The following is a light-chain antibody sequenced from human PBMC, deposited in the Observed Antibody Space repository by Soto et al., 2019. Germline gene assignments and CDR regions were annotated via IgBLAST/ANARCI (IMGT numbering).Light chain of an antibody. CDR3: QQSYTLPHT. V-gene: IGKV1-39*01. CDR2: AAS. Sequence: DIQMTQSPSSLSASVGDRVTITCRASQPISYNLNWYQHKPGKAPKLLIYAASTLQGGVPSRFRGGGSGTDFTLTISGLQLEDFATYHCQQSYTLPHTFGQGTKLEI. J-gene: IGKJ2*01. CDR1: QPISYN.